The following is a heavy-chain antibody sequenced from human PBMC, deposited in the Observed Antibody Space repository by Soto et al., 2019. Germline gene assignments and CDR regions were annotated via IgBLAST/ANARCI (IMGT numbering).Heavy chain of an antibody. CDR3: ARRIRYSSGWYDY. CDR2: IYYSGST. V-gene: IGHV4-39*01. J-gene: IGHJ4*02. CDR1: GGSISSSSYY. D-gene: IGHD6-19*01. Sequence: SETLSLTCTVSGGSISSSSYYWGWIRQPPGKGLEWIGSIYYSGSTYYNPSLKSRVTISVDTSKNQFSLKLSSVTAADTAVYYCARRIRYSSGWYDYWGQGTLATVSS.